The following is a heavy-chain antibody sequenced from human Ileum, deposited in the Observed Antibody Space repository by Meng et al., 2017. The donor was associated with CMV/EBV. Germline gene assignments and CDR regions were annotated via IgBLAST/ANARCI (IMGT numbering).Heavy chain of an antibody. Sequence: YTFPGYYMHWVRQAPGQGLEWMGWLNPHSGGTNYAQKFQGRVTMTRDTSISTAYMELSRLRSDDTAVYYCARDLIVGRYYDSSGYLDYWGQGTLVTVSS. D-gene: IGHD3-22*01. CDR1: YTFPGYY. CDR3: ARDLIVGRYYDSSGYLDY. J-gene: IGHJ4*02. V-gene: IGHV1-2*02. CDR2: LNPHSGGT.